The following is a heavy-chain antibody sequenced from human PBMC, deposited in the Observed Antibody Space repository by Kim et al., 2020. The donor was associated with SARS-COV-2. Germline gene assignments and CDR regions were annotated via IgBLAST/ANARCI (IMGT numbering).Heavy chain of an antibody. CDR2: ISGSGGST. CDR3: AKDHSDVWFDYYYMDV. Sequence: GGSLRLSCAASGFTFSSYAMSWVRQAPGKGLEWVSAISGSGGSTYYADSVKGRFTISRDNSKNTLYLQMNSLRAEDTAVYYCAKDHSDVWFDYYYMDVWGKGTTVTVSS. D-gene: IGHD3-10*01. CDR1: GFTFSSYA. J-gene: IGHJ6*03. V-gene: IGHV3-23*01.